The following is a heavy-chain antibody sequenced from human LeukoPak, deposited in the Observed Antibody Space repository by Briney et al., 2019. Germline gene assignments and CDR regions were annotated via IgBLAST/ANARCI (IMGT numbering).Heavy chain of an antibody. J-gene: IGHJ4*02. CDR1: GGSISSYY. Sequence: PSETLSLTCTVPGGSISSYYWSWIRQPPGKGLEWIGYIYYSGSTNYNPSLKSRVTISVDASKNQFSLKLSSVTAADTAVYYCARESVTTAHFDYWGQGTLVTVSS. D-gene: IGHD4-17*01. V-gene: IGHV4-59*01. CDR2: IYYSGST. CDR3: ARESVTTAHFDY.